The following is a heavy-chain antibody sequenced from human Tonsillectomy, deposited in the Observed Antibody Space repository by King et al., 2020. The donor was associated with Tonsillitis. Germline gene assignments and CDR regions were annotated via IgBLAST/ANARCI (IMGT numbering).Heavy chain of an antibody. D-gene: IGHD6-19*01. CDR3: AKGKYTSGWDYFDY. J-gene: IGHJ4*02. CDR2: ISGSAVTT. V-gene: IGHV3-23*04. Sequence: VQLVESGGGLGQPGGSLGRSCAASGSTFSSYAMSWVGQAPGKGLKWVSTISGSAVTTNYADSVKGRFTISRDNSKNSLYLQMNRLRAEDTAVYYCAKGKYTSGWDYFDYWGQGTLVTVSS. CDR1: GSTFSSYA.